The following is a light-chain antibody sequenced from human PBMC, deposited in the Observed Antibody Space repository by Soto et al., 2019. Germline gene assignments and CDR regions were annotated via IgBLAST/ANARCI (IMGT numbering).Light chain of an antibody. CDR2: GAP. J-gene: IGKJ5*01. CDR1: QSISSY. CDR3: QQYGDSLSIT. Sequence: TQSPSSLSASVGDRVTITCRASQSISSYLNWYQQKPGQAPRLLIYGAPSRATGIPDRFSGSGSGTDFTLTITRVEPEDFAVYYCQQYGDSLSITFGQGTRLRL. V-gene: IGKV3-20*01.